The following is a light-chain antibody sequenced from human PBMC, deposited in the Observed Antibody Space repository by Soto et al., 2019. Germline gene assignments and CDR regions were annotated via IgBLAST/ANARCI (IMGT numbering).Light chain of an antibody. V-gene: IGLV2-8*01. J-gene: IGLJ2*01. Sequence: QSALTQPPSASGSPGQSVTISCTGSGSDIGSYNSVSWYQRHPGKAPKLMIYDVNKRPSGVPDRFSGSKSGSTASLTVSGLQAEDEADYYCSSYAGSYTVVFGGGTKLTVL. CDR2: DVN. CDR3: SSYAGSYTVV. CDR1: GSDIGSYNS.